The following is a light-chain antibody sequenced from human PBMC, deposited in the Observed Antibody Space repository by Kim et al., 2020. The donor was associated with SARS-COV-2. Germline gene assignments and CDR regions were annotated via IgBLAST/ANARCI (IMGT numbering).Light chain of an antibody. V-gene: IGKV1-5*03. CDR2: KTS. Sequence: DIQMTQSPSTRSASVGDTVTITCRASQSITSWLAWYQQKPGKAPNLLIYKTSTLESGVPSRFSGSGSGTEFTLTISSLQPDDFATYYCQQYNSYSGTFGQGTKVDIK. CDR1: QSITSW. CDR3: QQYNSYSGT. J-gene: IGKJ1*01.